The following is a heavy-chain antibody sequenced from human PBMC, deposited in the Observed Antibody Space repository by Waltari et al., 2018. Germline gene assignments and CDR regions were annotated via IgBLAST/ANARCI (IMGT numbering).Heavy chain of an antibody. CDR1: GFTFSSYN. D-gene: IGHD3-16*01. V-gene: IGHV3-21*01. CDR3: ARDGGTLGTLGVMDV. J-gene: IGHJ6*03. CDR2: ISSSSSYI. Sequence: EVQLVESGGGLVKPGGSLRLSCAASGFTFSSYNMNWVRQAPGKGLEWVSSISSSSSYIYYADSVKGRFTISRDNAKNSLYLQMNSLRAEDTAVYYCARDGGTLGTLGVMDVWGKGTTVTISS.